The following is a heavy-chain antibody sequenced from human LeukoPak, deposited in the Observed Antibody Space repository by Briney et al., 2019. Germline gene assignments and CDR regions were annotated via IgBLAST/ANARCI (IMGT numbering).Heavy chain of an antibody. D-gene: IGHD3-10*01. CDR2: IRYDGSIK. CDR3: AKALGPAMVRGVIHY. J-gene: IGHJ4*02. V-gene: IGHV3-30*02. Sequence: GGSLRLSCAASGLTFSNYGMHWVRQAPGKGLEWVTFIRYDGSIKYYAHSVKGRFTISRDNSKNTPYLQMPSLRAEDTAVYYCAKALGPAMVRGVIHYWGQGILVTVSS. CDR1: GLTFSNYG.